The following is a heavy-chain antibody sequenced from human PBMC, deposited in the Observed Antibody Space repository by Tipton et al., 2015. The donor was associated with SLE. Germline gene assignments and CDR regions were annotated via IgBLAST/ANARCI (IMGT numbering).Heavy chain of an antibody. CDR1: GFTFSGYY. D-gene: IGHD3-3*01. CDR3: ARSGVGYDFWSGYYTPYYFDY. Sequence: SLRLSCAASGFTFSGYYMSWVRQAPGKGLEWVSVIYSGGSTYYADSVKGRFTISRDSSKNTLYLQMNSLRAEDTAMYYCARSGVGYDFWSGYYTPYYFDYWGQGTLVTVSS. CDR2: IYSGGST. J-gene: IGHJ4*02. V-gene: IGHV3-66*02.